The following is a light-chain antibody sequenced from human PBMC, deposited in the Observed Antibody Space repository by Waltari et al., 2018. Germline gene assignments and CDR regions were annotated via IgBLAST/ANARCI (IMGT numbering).Light chain of an antibody. CDR2: WAS. Sequence: IVMTQSPDSLGVSLGERATINCRSSQSLLSSSNNKNYVAWYQQKPGQPPRLLMYWASLRESGVPGRFSGSGSATDFTLTISSLKAEDVAVYYCQQYYTSPLTFGGGTKVEIK. V-gene: IGKV4-1*01. CDR1: QSLLSSSNNKNY. J-gene: IGKJ4*01. CDR3: QQYYTSPLT.